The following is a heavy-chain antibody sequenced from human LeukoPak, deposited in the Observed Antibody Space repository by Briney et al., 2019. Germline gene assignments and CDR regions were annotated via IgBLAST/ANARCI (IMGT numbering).Heavy chain of an antibody. CDR1: GGSISSGGYY. CDR2: IYYSGST. V-gene: IGHV4-31*03. CDR3: ANRVL. Sequence: SETLSFTCTVSGGSISSGGYYWSWLRQHPGKGLEWIGYIYYSGSTYYNPSLKSRVTISVDTSKNQFSLKLSSVTAADTAVYYCANRVLWGQGTLVTVSS. J-gene: IGHJ4*02. D-gene: IGHD1-14*01.